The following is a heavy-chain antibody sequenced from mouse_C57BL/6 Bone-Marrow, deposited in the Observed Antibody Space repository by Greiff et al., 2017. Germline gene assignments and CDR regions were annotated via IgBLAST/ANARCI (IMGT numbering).Heavy chain of an antibody. D-gene: IGHD4-1*01. CDR1: GYTFTGYW. V-gene: IGHV1-9*01. CDR3: AREEGAYGGNWAWFAY. J-gene: IGHJ3*01. Sequence: QVQLQQSGAELMKPGASVKLSCKATGYTFTGYWIEWVKQWPGHGLEWIGEILPGSGSTNYNEKFKGKATFTADTSSNTAYMKLSSLTKEDSAIYYCAREEGAYGGNWAWFAYWGQGTLVTVSA. CDR2: ILPGSGST.